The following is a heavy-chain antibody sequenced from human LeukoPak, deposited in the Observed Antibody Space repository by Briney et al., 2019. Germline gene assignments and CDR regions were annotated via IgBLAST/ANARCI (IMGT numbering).Heavy chain of an antibody. J-gene: IGHJ4*02. CDR1: VFPSSSDA. CDR3: AKLGVPAAPIDY. D-gene: IGHD2-2*01. Sequence: PGRPLTPSCAASVFPSSSDAMSEVRQAPGKGLKWVAAISGSGGSTYYADSVKGRFTYSRDKYKNKPYPQMRSLRAEDTAVYYCAKLGVPAAPIDYWGQGTLVTVSS. V-gene: IGHV3-23*01. CDR2: ISGSGGST.